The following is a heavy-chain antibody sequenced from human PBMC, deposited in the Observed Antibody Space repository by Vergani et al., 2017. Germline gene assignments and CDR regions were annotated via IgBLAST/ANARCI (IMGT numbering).Heavy chain of an antibody. V-gene: IGHV3-23*01. D-gene: IGHD3-10*01. CDR3: ARGNYYGSGTYVDP. CDR1: GFTFSSPA. J-gene: IGHJ5*02. CDR2: IKNTGDST. Sequence: EVQLLQSEGAVVQPGGSLRLSCVASGFTFSSPAMSWVRQGHGQGLEWVSSIKNTGDSTHYADSVKGRFTISRDTSKNTLHLQINNLRVEDTAVYYCARGNYYGSGTYVDPWGQGTLVTVSS.